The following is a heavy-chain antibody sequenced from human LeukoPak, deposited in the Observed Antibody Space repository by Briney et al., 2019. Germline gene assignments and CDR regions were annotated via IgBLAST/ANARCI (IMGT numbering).Heavy chain of an antibody. J-gene: IGHJ4*02. Sequence: GGSLRLSCAASGFTFSSYAMSWVRQAPGKGLEWVSAISGSGGSTYYADSVKGRFTISRDNSKNTLYLQMNSLRAEDTAVYYCANNLGSGTTGDYWGQGTLVTVSS. CDR2: ISGSGGST. V-gene: IGHV3-23*01. D-gene: IGHD3-10*01. CDR3: ANNLGSGTTGDY. CDR1: GFTFSSYA.